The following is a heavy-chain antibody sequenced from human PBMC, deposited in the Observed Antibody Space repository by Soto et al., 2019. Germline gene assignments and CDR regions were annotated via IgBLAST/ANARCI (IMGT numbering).Heavy chain of an antibody. D-gene: IGHD6-6*01. V-gene: IGHV3-7*01. CDR3: ARETSASCPYYFDY. CDR2: IKQDGGEK. CDR1: GFTFSTYW. Sequence: EVQLVESGGGLVQPGGSLRLSCAASGFTFSTYWMSWVRQAPGKGLEWVANIKQDGGEKYYLDSVKGRFTISRDNAKKSPYLPSYSLLAENTSAYYCARETSASCPYYFDYWGQGTLVTVSS. J-gene: IGHJ4*02.